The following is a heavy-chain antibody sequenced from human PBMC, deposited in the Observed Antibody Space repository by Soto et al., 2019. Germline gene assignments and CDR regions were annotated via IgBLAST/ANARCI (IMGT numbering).Heavy chain of an antibody. V-gene: IGHV3-7*01. Sequence: ESLKISCAASEFSLRSYWMTWVRQAPGKGLEWVALINEDGSQKYYVGSVKGRFIISRDNAKDSVYMQMDSLRAGDTAVYFCARVGRYGWDFDHWGQGTQVTVSS. J-gene: IGHJ4*02. CDR3: ARVGRYGWDFDH. CDR2: INEDGSQK. D-gene: IGHD5-18*01. CDR1: EFSLRSYW.